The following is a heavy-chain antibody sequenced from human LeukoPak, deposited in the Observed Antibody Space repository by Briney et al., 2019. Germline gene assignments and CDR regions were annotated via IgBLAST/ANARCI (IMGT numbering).Heavy chain of an antibody. CDR2: ISAYNGNT. Sequence: GASVKVSCKASGYTFTSYGISWMRQAPGQGLEWMGWISAYNGNTNYAQKLQGRVTMTTDTSTSTAYMELRSLRSDDTAVYYCARDLAHYYGSGSLFDYWGQGTLVTVSS. CDR3: ARDLAHYYGSGSLFDY. CDR1: GYTFTSYG. D-gene: IGHD3-10*01. J-gene: IGHJ4*02. V-gene: IGHV1-18*01.